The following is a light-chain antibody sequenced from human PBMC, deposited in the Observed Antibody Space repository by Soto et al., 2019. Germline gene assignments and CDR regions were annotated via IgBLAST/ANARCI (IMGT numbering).Light chain of an antibody. CDR3: QQYYGSLST. Sequence: DIVMTQSPDSLAVSLGERATIDCKSSQTLLYNSNKKDYLAWYQQKPGQPPRLLIYWASTRESGVPDRFSGSGSGSDFTLTISSLQAEDVAVYYCQQYYGSLSTFGQGTRVEIK. V-gene: IGKV4-1*01. J-gene: IGKJ1*01. CDR2: WAS. CDR1: QTLLYNSNKKDY.